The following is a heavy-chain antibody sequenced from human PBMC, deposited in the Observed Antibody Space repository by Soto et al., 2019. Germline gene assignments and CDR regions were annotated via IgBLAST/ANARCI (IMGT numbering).Heavy chain of an antibody. CDR3: ARDDPHGSDYFDY. V-gene: IGHV4-59*01. Sequence: TSETLSLTCTVSGGSISSYYWSWIRQPPGKGLEWIGYIYYSGSTNYNPSLKSRVTISVDTSKNQFSLKLSSVTAADTAVYYCARDDPHGSDYFDYWGQGTLVTVS. CDR2: IYYSGST. CDR1: GGSISSYY. D-gene: IGHD6-25*01. J-gene: IGHJ4*02.